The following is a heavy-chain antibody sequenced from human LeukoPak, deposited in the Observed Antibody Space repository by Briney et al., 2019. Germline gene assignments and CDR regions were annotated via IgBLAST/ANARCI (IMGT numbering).Heavy chain of an antibody. CDR2: INLGDSDT. D-gene: IGHD2-15*01. Sequence: GGSLKISCKGSGYSFISSWIAWVRQMPGKGLEWMGIINLGDSDTRYSPSFQGQVTISADKSISTAYLQWSSLKASDTAIYFCVYCSGGSSSYGMDVWGQGTTVTVSS. V-gene: IGHV5-51*01. CDR3: VYCSGGSSSYGMDV. J-gene: IGHJ6*02. CDR1: GYSFISSW.